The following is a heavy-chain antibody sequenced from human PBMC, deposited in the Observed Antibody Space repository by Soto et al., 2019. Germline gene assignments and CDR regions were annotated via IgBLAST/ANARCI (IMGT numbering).Heavy chain of an antibody. CDR1: GLNFNTYW. CDR3: ARISVGHYDFED. CDR2: INIDGSTT. D-gene: IGHD3-16*01. J-gene: IGHJ4*02. Sequence: EVQLVESGGGLVQPGGSVRLSCAASGLNFNTYWMHWVRQAPGKGLVWVSRINIDGSTTSYAYSVKGRFTISRDNAKNTLYLQMSSLRAEDTAVYYCARISVGHYDFEDWGQGTLVTVSS. V-gene: IGHV3-74*01.